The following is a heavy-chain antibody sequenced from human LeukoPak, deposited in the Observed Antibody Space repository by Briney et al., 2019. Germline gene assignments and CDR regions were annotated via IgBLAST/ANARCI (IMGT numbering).Heavy chain of an antibody. CDR2: IYSGGST. CDR1: GFTVSSNY. D-gene: IGHD6-19*01. J-gene: IGHJ4*02. Sequence: GGSLRLSCAASGFTVSSNYMSWVRQAPGKGLEWVSVIYSGGSTYYADSVKGRFTISRDNSKNTLYLQMNSLRAEDTAVCYCARGPAVAGSVDYWGQGTLVTVSS. V-gene: IGHV3-53*01. CDR3: ARGPAVAGSVDY.